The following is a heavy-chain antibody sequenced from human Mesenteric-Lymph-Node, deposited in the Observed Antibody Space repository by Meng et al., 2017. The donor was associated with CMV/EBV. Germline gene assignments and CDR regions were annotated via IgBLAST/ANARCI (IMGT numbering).Heavy chain of an antibody. Sequence: CVTRSGYYWSWIQQPPGKGLKWIGYIYYSGSTNYNPSLKSRVTISVDTSKNQFSLKLSSVTAADTAVYYCARTYYDYVWGSYPFDPWGQGTLVTVSS. CDR2: IYYSGST. CDR3: ARTYYDYVWGSYPFDP. J-gene: IGHJ5*02. V-gene: IGHV4-61*08. CDR1: CVTRSGYY. D-gene: IGHD3-16*02.